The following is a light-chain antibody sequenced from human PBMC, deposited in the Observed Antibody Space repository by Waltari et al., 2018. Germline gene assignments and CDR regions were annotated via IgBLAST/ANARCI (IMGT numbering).Light chain of an antibody. V-gene: IGKV4-1*01. CDR3: QQSYTTPLT. J-gene: IGKJ4*01. Sequence: DIVMTQSPDSLTVSLGERATINCKSSQSVIYSATNKNDLAWYQQKPGQPPKLLIYWASTRESGVPDRFSGSGSGTDFTLTISSLQPEDFATYYCQQSYTTPLTFGGGTKVEIK. CDR2: WAS. CDR1: QSVIYSATNKND.